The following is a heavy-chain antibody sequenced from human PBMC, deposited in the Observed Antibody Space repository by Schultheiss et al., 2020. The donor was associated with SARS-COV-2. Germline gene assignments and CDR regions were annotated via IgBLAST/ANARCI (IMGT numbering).Heavy chain of an antibody. J-gene: IGHJ3*02. Sequence: GGSLRLSCAASGFTFSSYSMNWVRQAPGKGLEWVSSISSSSSYIYYADSVKGRFTISRDNAKNSLYLQMNSLRAEDTAVYYCARVRGYSSSWYPDAFDIWGQGTMVTVSS. CDR1: GFTFSSYS. D-gene: IGHD6-13*01. CDR2: ISSSSSYI. V-gene: IGHV3-21*01. CDR3: ARVRGYSSSWYPDAFDI.